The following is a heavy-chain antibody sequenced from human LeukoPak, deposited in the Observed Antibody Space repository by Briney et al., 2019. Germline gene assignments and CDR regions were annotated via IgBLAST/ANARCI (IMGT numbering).Heavy chain of an antibody. CDR3: ARARIAVAGTLFGY. CDR2: INHSGST. D-gene: IGHD6-19*01. V-gene: IGHV4-39*07. J-gene: IGHJ4*02. Sequence: SETLSLTCTVSGGSISNSSFYWGWIRQPPGKGLEWIGEINHSGSTNYNPSLKSRVTISVDTSKNQFSLKLSSVTAADTAVYYCARARIAVAGTLFGYWGQGTLVTVSS. CDR1: GGSISNSSFY.